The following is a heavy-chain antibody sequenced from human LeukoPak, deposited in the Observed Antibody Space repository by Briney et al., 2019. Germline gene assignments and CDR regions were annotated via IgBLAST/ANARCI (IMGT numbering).Heavy chain of an antibody. D-gene: IGHD2-2*01. CDR1: GFTFSSYA. Sequence: GGSLRLSCAASGFTFSSYAMSWVRQAPGKGLEWVSAISGSGGSTYYADSVKGRFTISRDNTKNTLYLQMNSLRAEDTAVYYCAKWGLYCSSTSCYAPFQHWGQGTLVTVSS. CDR2: ISGSGGST. V-gene: IGHV3-23*01. CDR3: AKWGLYCSSTSCYAPFQH. J-gene: IGHJ1*01.